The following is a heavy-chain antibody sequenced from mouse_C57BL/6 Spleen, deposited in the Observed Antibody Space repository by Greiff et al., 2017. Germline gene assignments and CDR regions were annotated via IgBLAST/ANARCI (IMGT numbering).Heavy chain of an antibody. CDR2: IYPGSGNT. J-gene: IGHJ2*01. V-gene: IGHV1-66*01. CDR1: GYSFTSYY. CDR3: AREGMVTTVDY. D-gene: IGHD2-2*01. Sequence: QVQLQQSGPELVKPGASVKISCKASGYSFTSYYIHWVKQRPGQGLEWIGWIYPGSGNTKYNEKFKGKATLTADTSSSTAYMQLSSLTSEDSAVYYCAREGMVTTVDYWGQGTTLTVSS.